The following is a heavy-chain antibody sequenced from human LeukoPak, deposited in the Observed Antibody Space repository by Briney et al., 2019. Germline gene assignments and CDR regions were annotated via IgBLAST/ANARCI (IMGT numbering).Heavy chain of an antibody. CDR1: GGSISSYY. CDR3: ARQGDYDFWSGYLFDY. CDR2: IYYSGST. Sequence: PSETLSLTCTVSGGSISSYYWSWTRQPPGKGLEWIGYIYYSGSTNYNPSLKSRVTISVDTSKNQFSLKLSSVTAADTAVYYCARQGDYDFWSGYLFDYWGQGTLVTVSS. D-gene: IGHD3-3*01. V-gene: IGHV4-59*08. J-gene: IGHJ4*02.